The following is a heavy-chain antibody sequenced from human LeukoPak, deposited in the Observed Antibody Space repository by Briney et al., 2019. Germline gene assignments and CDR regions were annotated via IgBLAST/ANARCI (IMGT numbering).Heavy chain of an antibody. D-gene: IGHD3-3*01. CDR2: IYTSGST. V-gene: IGHV4-4*09. Sequence: KPSETLSLTCTVSGGSISSYYWTWIRQPPGKGLEWIGYIYTSGSTNYNPSLKSRVTISVDTSNNQFSLKLSSVTAADTAVYYCERSTYEYNWFDPWGQGTLVTVSS. J-gene: IGHJ5*02. CDR3: ERSTYEYNWFDP. CDR1: GGSISSYY.